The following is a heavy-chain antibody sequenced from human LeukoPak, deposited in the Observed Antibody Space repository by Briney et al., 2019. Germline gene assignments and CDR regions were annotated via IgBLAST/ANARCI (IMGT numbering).Heavy chain of an antibody. V-gene: IGHV3-21*06. CDR3: ATETNGRHYDY. Sequence: GGSLRLSCTASGLTFSTSGFNWVRQAPGKGLEWVASIGPTGSDRYHADSIKGRFTISRDNANNFLYLQMNILRAEDTAVYYCATETNGRHYDYWGQGTLLTVSS. CDR1: GLTFSTSG. D-gene: IGHD1-14*01. J-gene: IGHJ4*02. CDR2: IGPTGSDR.